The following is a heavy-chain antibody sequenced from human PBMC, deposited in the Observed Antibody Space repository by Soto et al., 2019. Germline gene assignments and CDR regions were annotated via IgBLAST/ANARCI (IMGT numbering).Heavy chain of an antibody. CDR1: GLTFITYW. Sequence: GGSLRLSCASSGLTFITYWMHWVRQAPGKGLVWVSRINSDGTKTTYADSVKGRFTISRDNAKNTVYLQMNSLRAEDTAMYYCATVATNSYNWLDPWGQGTLVTVSS. D-gene: IGHD5-12*01. CDR2: INSDGTKT. CDR3: ATVATNSYNWLDP. V-gene: IGHV3-74*01. J-gene: IGHJ5*02.